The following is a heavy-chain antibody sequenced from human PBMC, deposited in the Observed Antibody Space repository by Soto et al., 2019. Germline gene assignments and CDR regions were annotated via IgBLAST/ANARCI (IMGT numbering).Heavy chain of an antibody. Sequence: GGSLRLSCAASGFTVSSNYMSWVRQAPGKGLEWVSVIYSGGSTYYADSVKGRFTISRHNSKNTLYLQMNSLRAEDTAVYYCARVDRKKNPDIVVVPAAPQYYYYYYMDVWGKGTTVTVSS. CDR1: GFTVSSNY. V-gene: IGHV3-53*04. CDR3: ARVDRKKNPDIVVVPAAPQYYYYYYMDV. CDR2: IYSGGST. D-gene: IGHD2-2*01. J-gene: IGHJ6*03.